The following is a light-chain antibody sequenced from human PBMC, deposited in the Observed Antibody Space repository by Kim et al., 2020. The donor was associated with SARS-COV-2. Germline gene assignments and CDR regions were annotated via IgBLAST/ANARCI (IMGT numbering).Light chain of an antibody. CDR1: NGSIASNY. Sequence: NFMLTQPHSVSESPGKTVTISCTRSNGSIASNYVQWYQQRPGSAPTTVIYEDNQRLSGVPDRFSGSIDSSSNSASLTISGLKTEDEADYFCQSYDGSNHVVFGGGTQLTVL. J-gene: IGLJ2*01. V-gene: IGLV6-57*04. CDR2: EDN. CDR3: QSYDGSNHVV.